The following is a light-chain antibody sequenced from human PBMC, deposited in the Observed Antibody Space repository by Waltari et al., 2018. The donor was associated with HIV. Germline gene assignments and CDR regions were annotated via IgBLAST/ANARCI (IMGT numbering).Light chain of an antibody. CDR3: VAWDDSLKAVV. Sequence: QSAMTQPPSASGTPGQRVTISCFGSSSNIGRNSVNWYRQLPGTAPKLLIYDNNQCPSGVPDRFSGSKSGSSASLAISGLQSGDEADYYCVAWDDSLKAVVFGGGTRLTVL. V-gene: IGLV1-44*01. CDR2: DNN. J-gene: IGLJ2*01. CDR1: SSNIGRNS.